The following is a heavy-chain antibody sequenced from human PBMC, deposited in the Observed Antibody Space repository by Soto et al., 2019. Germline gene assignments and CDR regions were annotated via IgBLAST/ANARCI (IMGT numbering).Heavy chain of an antibody. CDR2: ISHDGSNK. D-gene: IGHD3-22*01. V-gene: IGHV3-30-3*01. Sequence: QVQLVESGGGVVQPGRSLRLSCAASGFTFSSYAMHWVRQAPGKGLEWVAVISHDGSNKYYADSVKGRFTISRDNSKNTLYLQMNSLRAEDTAVYYCATEDYYDSSGYPLGLGYYYGMDVWGQGTTVTVSS. J-gene: IGHJ6*02. CDR3: ATEDYYDSSGYPLGLGYYYGMDV. CDR1: GFTFSSYA.